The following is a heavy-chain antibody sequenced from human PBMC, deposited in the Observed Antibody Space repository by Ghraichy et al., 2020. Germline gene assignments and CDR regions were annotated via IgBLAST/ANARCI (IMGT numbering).Heavy chain of an antibody. D-gene: IGHD6-19*01. CDR3: GGARSTGWSNFDY. J-gene: IGHJ4*02. CDR2: FHSRADIT. V-gene: IGHV3-23*01. Sequence: GGSLRLSCVVSGFIFTDYAMNWVRQAPGKGLEWVSTFHSRADITYYAASVKGRFTVSRDISKNTLYLQMNSLRAEDTAVYYCGGARSTGWSNFDYWGQGTLVTVSS. CDR1: GFIFTDYA.